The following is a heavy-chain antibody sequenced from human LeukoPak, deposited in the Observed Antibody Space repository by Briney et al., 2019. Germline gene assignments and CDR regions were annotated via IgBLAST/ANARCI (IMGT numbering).Heavy chain of an antibody. CDR3: AMATSYFDY. CDR2: ISGSGGST. V-gene: IGHV3-23*01. D-gene: IGHD5-24*01. CDR1: GFTFSSYA. Sequence: PGGSLRLSCAASGFTFSSYAISWVLQAPGKGLEWVSAISGSGGSTYYADSVKGRFTISRDNSKNTLYLQMNSLRAEDTAVYYCAMATSYFDYWGQGTLVTVSS. J-gene: IGHJ4*02.